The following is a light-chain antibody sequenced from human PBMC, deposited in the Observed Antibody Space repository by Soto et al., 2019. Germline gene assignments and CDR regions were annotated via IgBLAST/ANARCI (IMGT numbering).Light chain of an antibody. V-gene: IGKV3-20*01. Sequence: ETVLTQSPATLSLSPGERVTLSCRASETFCSGCLAWYQQKPGQSPRLLIYGASSRATDIPDRFSGSGSGTDFTLTISRLEPEDFAVYYCQHYGTTPWTFGPGTKVGIK. CDR3: QHYGTTPWT. J-gene: IGKJ1*01. CDR2: GAS. CDR1: ETFCSGC.